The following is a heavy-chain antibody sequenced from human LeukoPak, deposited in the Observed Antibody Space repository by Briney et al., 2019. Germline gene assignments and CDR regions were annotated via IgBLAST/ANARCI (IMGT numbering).Heavy chain of an antibody. V-gene: IGHV3-13*01. CDR3: ARGVSYYYDNSGHPGWYFDL. CDR2: IRTTGDT. Sequence: PGGSLRLSCAVSGFTFNYYDMHWVRQAPGKRLEWVSAIRTTGDTHCPDSVKGRFAMSREDAKNSVHLQMNTLRAGDTAVYYCARGVSYYYDNSGHPGWYFDLWGRGTLVTVSS. CDR1: GFTFNYYD. D-gene: IGHD3-22*01. J-gene: IGHJ2*01.